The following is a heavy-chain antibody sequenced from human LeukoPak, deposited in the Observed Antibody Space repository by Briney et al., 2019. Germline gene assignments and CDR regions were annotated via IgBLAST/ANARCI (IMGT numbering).Heavy chain of an antibody. V-gene: IGHV1-69*05. D-gene: IGHD6-19*01. CDR3: AIAVAGGDDY. CDR2: IIPIFGTA. CDR1: GGTFSSYA. Sequence: ASVKVSCKASGGTFSSYAISWVRQAPGQGLEWMGRIIPIFGTANYAQKFQGRVTITTDESTSTAYMELSSLRSEDTAVYYGAIAVAGGDDYWGQGTLVTVSS. J-gene: IGHJ4*02.